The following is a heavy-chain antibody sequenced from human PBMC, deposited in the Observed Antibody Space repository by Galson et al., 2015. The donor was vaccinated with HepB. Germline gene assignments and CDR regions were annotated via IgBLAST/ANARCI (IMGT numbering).Heavy chain of an antibody. V-gene: IGHV3-33*01. Sequence: SLRLSCAASGFTFSAYGMHWVRQAPGKGLEWVAVICSDGISEYYADSVKGRFTISRDNSKNTLYLQLNSLRAEDTAVYYCARPYRPDECDFLIEYWGRGTLVTVSS. CDR2: ICSDGISE. CDR3: ARPYRPDECDFLIEY. J-gene: IGHJ4*02. D-gene: IGHD3/OR15-3a*01. CDR1: GFTFSAYG.